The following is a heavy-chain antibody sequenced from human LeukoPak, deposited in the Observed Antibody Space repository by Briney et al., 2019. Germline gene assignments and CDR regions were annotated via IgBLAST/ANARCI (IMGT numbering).Heavy chain of an antibody. J-gene: IGHJ6*02. D-gene: IGHD2-2*01. CDR3: ARVGGARYCSSTSCYYYYGMDV. Sequence: GSLRLXXAASGFXXSSYAMHXVRQAPGKGLEGVXVISYDGSNKYYADSVKGRFTISRDNSKNTLYLQMNSLRAEDTAVYYCARVGGARYCSSTSCYYYYGMDVWGQGTTVTVSS. CDR1: GFXXSSYA. CDR2: ISYDGSNK. V-gene: IGHV3-30-3*01.